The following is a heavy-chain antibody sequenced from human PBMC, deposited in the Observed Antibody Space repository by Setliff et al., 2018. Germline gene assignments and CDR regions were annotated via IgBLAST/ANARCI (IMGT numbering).Heavy chain of an antibody. J-gene: IGHJ4*02. V-gene: IGHV3-48*01. CDR3: TTQGVRYGDY. D-gene: IGHD1-1*01. CDR2: ISSSSSTI. Sequence: PGGSLRLSCAASGFTFSSYSMNWVRQAPGKGLEWVSYISSSSSTIYYADSVKGRFTISRDNAKNSLYLQMNSLKTEDTAVYYCTTQGVRYGDYWGQGTLVTVSS. CDR1: GFTFSSYS.